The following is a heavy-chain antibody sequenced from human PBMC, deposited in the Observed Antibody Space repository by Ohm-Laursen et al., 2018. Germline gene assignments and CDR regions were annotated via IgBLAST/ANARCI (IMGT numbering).Heavy chain of an antibody. CDR1: GFTFSDYY. J-gene: IGHJ4*02. CDR3: ARDPHCTNGVCYTDRGDY. Sequence: SLRLSCSAPGFTFSDYYMSWIRQAPGKGLEWVSYISSSGSTIYYADSVKGRFTISRDNAKNSLYLQMNSLRAEDTAVYYCARDPHCTNGVCYTDRGDYWGQGTLVTVSS. V-gene: IGHV3-11*01. CDR2: ISSSGSTI. D-gene: IGHD2-8*01.